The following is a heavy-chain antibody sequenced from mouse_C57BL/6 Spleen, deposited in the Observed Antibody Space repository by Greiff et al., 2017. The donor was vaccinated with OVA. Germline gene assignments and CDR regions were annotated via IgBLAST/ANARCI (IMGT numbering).Heavy chain of an antibody. CDR3: ARSYYSNYCFDY. D-gene: IGHD2-5*01. CDR1: GFTFSSYA. J-gene: IGHJ2*01. CDR2: ISDGGSYT. Sequence: EVKLMESGGGLVKPGGSLKLSCAASGFTFSSYAMSWVRQTPEKRLEWVATISDGGSYTYYPDNVKGRFTISRDNAKNNLYLQMSHLKSEDTAMYYCARSYYSNYCFDYWGQGTTLTVSS. V-gene: IGHV5-4*03.